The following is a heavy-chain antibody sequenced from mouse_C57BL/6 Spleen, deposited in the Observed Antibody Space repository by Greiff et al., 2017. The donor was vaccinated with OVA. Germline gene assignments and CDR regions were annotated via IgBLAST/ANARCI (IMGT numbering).Heavy chain of an antibody. CDR1: GFNITDYY. V-gene: IGHV14-2*01. CDR2: IDPEDGET. D-gene: IGHD4-1*01. CDR3: ARGLGPYWYFDV. Sequence: EVKLMESGAELVKPGASVKLSCTASGFNITDYYMHWVKQRTEQGLEWIGRIDPEDGETKYAPKFQGKATITADTSSNTAYLQLSSLTSEDTAVYYCARGLGPYWYFDVWGTGTTVTVSS. J-gene: IGHJ1*03.